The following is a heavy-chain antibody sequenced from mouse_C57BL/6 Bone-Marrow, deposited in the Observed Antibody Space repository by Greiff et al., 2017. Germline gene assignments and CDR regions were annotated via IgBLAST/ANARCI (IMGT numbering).Heavy chain of an antibody. CDR1: GFNIKDDY. V-gene: IGHV14-4*01. CDR2: IDPENGDT. D-gene: IGHD2-4*01. J-gene: IGHJ2*01. CDR3: TTWGDYGFDD. Sequence: VQLQQSGAELVRPGASVKLSCTASGFNIKDDYMHWVKQRPEQGLEWIGWIDPENGDTEYASKFQGKATITADTSSNTAYLQLSSLTSEDTAVXYCTTWGDYGFDDWGQGTTLTVSS.